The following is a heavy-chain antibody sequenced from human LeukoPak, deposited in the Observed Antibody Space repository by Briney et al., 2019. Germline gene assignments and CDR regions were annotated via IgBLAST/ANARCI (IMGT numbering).Heavy chain of an antibody. D-gene: IGHD3-16*01. J-gene: IGHJ6*02. CDR2: IIPIFGTA. Sequence: SVKVSRKASGGTFSSYAISWVRQAPGQGLEWMGGIIPIFGTANYAQKFQGRVTITADESTSTAYMELSSLRSEDTAVYYCARDLDPQRGKYYYYGMDVWGQGTTVTVSS. CDR1: GGTFSSYA. CDR3: ARDLDPQRGKYYYYGMDV. V-gene: IGHV1-69*13.